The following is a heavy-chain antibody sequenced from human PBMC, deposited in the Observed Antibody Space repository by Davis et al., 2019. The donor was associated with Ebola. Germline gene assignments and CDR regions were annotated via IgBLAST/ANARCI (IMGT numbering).Heavy chain of an antibody. D-gene: IGHD6-19*01. CDR3: ARDIGVAGTIGFDY. V-gene: IGHV3-74*01. J-gene: IGHJ4*02. CDR1: RFTSSSYC. CDR2: SKSDGSNT. Sequence: HTGGSLRLSCVASRFTSSSYCMHWVRQAPGKGLVWVSLSKSDGSNTRYADSVKGRFTISRDNAKNTLYLQMNSLRAEDTAVYYCARDIGVAGTIGFDYWGQGTLVTVSS.